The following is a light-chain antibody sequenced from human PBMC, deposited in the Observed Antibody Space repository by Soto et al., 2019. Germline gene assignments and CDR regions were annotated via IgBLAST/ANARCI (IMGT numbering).Light chain of an antibody. CDR3: SSYAGSNNSYV. Sequence: QSALTQPPSASGSPGQSVTISCTGTSSDVGGYNYVSWYQQHPGKAPKLMIYEVSKRPSGVPDRFSGSKSGNTASLTVSGFQAEDEADYYCSSYAGSNNSYVFGTGTKLTVL. CDR1: SSDVGGYNY. CDR2: EVS. V-gene: IGLV2-8*01. J-gene: IGLJ1*01.